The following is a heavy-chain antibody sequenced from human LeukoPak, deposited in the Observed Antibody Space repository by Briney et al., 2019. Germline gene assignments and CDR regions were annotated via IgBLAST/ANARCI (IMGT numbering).Heavy chain of an antibody. D-gene: IGHD3-10*01. Sequence: SETLSLTCAVYGGSFSGYYWSWIRQPPGKGLEWIGEINHSGSTNYNPSLKSRVTISVDTSKNQFSLKLSSVTAADTAVYYCARGSMVWYFDCWGQGTLVTVSS. CDR3: ARGSMVWYFDC. J-gene: IGHJ4*02. V-gene: IGHV4-34*01. CDR2: INHSGST. CDR1: GGSFSGYY.